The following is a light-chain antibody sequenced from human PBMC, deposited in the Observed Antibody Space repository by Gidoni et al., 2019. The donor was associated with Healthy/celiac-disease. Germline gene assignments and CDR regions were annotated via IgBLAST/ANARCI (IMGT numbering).Light chain of an antibody. CDR1: QSISSSQ. CDR3: QHYGN. V-gene: IGKV3-20*01. J-gene: IGKJ4*01. Sequence: EIVLTQSPGTPSLSPGQSATLACRASQSISSSQLAWYQQKPGQAPRPLMYGASSRATGISDRFSGSGSGTNCTLTISRLEAEDFAVYYYQHYGNFXGXTKVE. CDR2: GAS.